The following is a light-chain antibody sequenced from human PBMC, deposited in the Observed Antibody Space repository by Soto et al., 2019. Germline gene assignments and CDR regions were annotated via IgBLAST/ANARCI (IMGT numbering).Light chain of an antibody. CDR3: QQYNSYPWT. J-gene: IGKJ1*01. V-gene: IGKV1-5*03. Sequence: DIQMTQSPSTLSASVGDKVTTTCRASQSISSWLAWYQQKPGKAPKLLIYKASTLESGVPSNFSGSGSGTEFTLSISSLQPEDFATYYCQQYNSYPWTFGQGTKV. CDR1: QSISSW. CDR2: KAS.